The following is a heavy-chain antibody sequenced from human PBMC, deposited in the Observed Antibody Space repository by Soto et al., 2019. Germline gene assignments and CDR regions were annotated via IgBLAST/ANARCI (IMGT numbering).Heavy chain of an antibody. CDR1: GISVGTNY. V-gene: IGHV3-53*01. J-gene: IGHJ4*02. CDR3: ARGASSFDN. CDR2: IYSDGTT. Sequence: GGSLRLSCAASGISVGTNYLTWVRQAPGKGLEWVSFIYSDGTTYYADSGKGRFTISRDTSNNTLYLQMNSLRAEDTAVYYCARGASSFDNWGQGTLVTVSS.